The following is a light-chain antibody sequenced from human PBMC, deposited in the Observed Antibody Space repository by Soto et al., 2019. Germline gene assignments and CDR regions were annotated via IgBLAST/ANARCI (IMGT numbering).Light chain of an antibody. CDR2: SAS. V-gene: IGKV3-15*01. J-gene: IGKJ1*01. Sequence: EIPVTQSPSTVSLSPGMRATLSCRASQRINTNLAWYQQKPGQAPRLLIYSASTRATGIPARFSGSGSGTAVSLPISSMQYADFAVYYCQQYNNWSPNTFGEGTRVEIK. CDR3: QQYNNWSPNT. CDR1: QRINTN.